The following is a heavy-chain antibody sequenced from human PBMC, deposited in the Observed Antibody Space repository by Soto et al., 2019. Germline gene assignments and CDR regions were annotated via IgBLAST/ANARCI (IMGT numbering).Heavy chain of an antibody. J-gene: IGHJ3*02. CDR1: GFSLSTSGVA. V-gene: IGHV2-5*02. D-gene: IGHD3-10*01. CDR2: IYWDDDR. Sequence: QITLKESGPTLVKPTQPLTLTCTFSGFSLSTSGVAVGWIRQPPGKALEWLALIYWDDDRRYSSFLKSRLTITKDPSKNQVVLTMTNMDPVDTATYYCTHMRSYSGSGRHAFDIWGQGTMVTVSS. CDR3: THMRSYSGSGRHAFDI.